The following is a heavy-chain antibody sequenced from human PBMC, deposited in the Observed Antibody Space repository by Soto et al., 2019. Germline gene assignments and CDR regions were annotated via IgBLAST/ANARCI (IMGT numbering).Heavy chain of an antibody. D-gene: IGHD3-22*01. CDR2: IYSGGST. J-gene: IGHJ4*02. Sequence: GGSLRLSCAASGFTVSSNYMSWVRQAPGKGLEWVSVIYSGGSTDYADSVKGRFTISRDNSKNTLYLQMNSLRAEDTAVYYCARERLTYYYDTSGYDSWGQGTLVTVSS. CDR3: ARERLTYYYDTSGYDS. V-gene: IGHV3-66*01. CDR1: GFTVSSNY.